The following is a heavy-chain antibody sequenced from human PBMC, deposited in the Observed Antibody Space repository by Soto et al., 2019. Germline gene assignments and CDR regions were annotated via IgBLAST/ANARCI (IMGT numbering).Heavy chain of an antibody. D-gene: IGHD6-13*01. Sequence: GESLKISCKGSGYSFTSYWIGWVRQMPGKGLEWMGIIYPGDSDTRYSPSFQGQVTISADKSISTAYLQWSSLKASDTAMYYCARLPYSSSWYYYYYGMDVWGPGITVTVSS. CDR2: IYPGDSDT. CDR3: ARLPYSSSWYYYYYGMDV. V-gene: IGHV5-51*01. J-gene: IGHJ6*02. CDR1: GYSFTSYW.